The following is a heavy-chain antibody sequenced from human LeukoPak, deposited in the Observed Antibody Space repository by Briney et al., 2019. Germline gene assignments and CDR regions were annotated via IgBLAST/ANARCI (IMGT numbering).Heavy chain of an antibody. D-gene: IGHD5-18*01. J-gene: IGHJ2*01. CDR3: ADTATSAWYLDL. CDR1: GFIFSSYG. CDR2: ISYDGSNK. V-gene: IGHV3-30*03. Sequence: GGSLRLSCAASGFIFSSYGMHWVRQAPGKGLEWVTTISYDGSNKFYADSVKGRFTISRDNSKNTLYLQMNSLRAEDTAVYYCADTATSAWYLDLWGRGTLLTVSS.